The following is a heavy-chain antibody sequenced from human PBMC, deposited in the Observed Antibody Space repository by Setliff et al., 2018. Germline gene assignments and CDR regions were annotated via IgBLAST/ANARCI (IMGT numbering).Heavy chain of an antibody. CDR3: ARSLSSGSYWNPRPFYSDS. CDR1: GGSITSGSNY. V-gene: IGHV4-61*09. D-gene: IGHD3-10*01. CDR2: IDPSGNT. J-gene: IGHJ4*02. Sequence: SETLSLTCTVSGGSITSGSNYWSWIRQPAGRGLEWMGHIDPSGNTNYHPSLRSRVTISRDTSKNQFSLKLTSVTTADTAVYFCARSLSSGSYWNPRPFYSDSWGQGTLVTVSS.